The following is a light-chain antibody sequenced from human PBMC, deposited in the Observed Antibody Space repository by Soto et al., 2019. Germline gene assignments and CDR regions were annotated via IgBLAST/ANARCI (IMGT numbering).Light chain of an antibody. CDR3: QQYNSYPWT. J-gene: IGKJ1*01. CDR2: KAS. V-gene: IGKV1-5*03. CDR1: QSISSG. Sequence: DVQMTQSPSTLSASVGGRVTITCRASQSISSGLAWYQQKPGKAPKLLIYKASTLESGVPSNFSGSGSGTEFTLTISSLQPEDFATYYCQQYNSYPWTFGQGTKVDVK.